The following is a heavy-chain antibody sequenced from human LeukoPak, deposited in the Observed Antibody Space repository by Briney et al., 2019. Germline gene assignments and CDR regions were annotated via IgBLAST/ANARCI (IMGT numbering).Heavy chain of an antibody. Sequence: SETLSLTCTVSGGSISSYYWSWIRQPPGKGLEWIGYIYTSGSTNYNPSLNSRVTISVATSKNQFSLTLGSVTAADTAVYSCARSRWGYSNYGVYFDYWGQGTLVTVSS. CDR1: GGSISSYY. CDR2: IYTSGST. J-gene: IGHJ4*02. V-gene: IGHV4-4*09. D-gene: IGHD4-11*01. CDR3: ARSRWGYSNYGVYFDY.